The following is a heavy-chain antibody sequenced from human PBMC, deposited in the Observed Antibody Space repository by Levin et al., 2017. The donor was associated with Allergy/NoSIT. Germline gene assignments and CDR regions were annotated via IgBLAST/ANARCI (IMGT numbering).Heavy chain of an antibody. CDR1: GFNFNAAW. D-gene: IGHD3-22*01. Sequence: KSGGSLRLSCAASGFNFNAAWMNWFRQAPGKGLEWVGRIKSKIGGETRDYAAPVNGRFTISRDDEKNTLYLQMNTLKTDDTAVYYCVWENRMMISGSYSYFFDYWGQETVVTVSS. CDR3: VWENRMMISGSYSYFFDY. V-gene: IGHV3-15*01. CDR2: IKSKIGGETR. J-gene: IGHJ4*02.